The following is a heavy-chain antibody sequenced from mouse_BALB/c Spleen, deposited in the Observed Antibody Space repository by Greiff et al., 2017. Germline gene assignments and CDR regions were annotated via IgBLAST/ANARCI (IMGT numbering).Heavy chain of an antibody. CDR2: IYPGDGDT. D-gene: IGHD2-4*01. CDR3: ASGLRRGIYYYAMDY. CDR1: GYAFSSSW. Sequence: VQLQESGPELVKPGASVKISCKASGYAFSSSWMNWVTQRPGQGLEWIGRIYPGDGDTNYNGKFKGKATVTADKPSSTAYMQLSSLTSVDSAVYFCASGLRRGIYYYAMDYWGQGTSVTVSS. V-gene: IGHV1-82*01. J-gene: IGHJ4*01.